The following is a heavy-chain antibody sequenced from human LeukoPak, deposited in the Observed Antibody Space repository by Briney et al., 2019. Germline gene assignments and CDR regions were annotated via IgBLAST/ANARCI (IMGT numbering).Heavy chain of an antibody. CDR1: GGTFTSYD. CDR3: ASDFYGVYVFDY. Sequence: ASVKVSCKTSGGTFTSYDINWVRQAPGQGLEWMGWMNPNSDDTGYAQKFQGRVTMTRNTSISTAYMELSSLRSEDTAIYYCASDFYGVYVFDYWGQGTLVTVSS. V-gene: IGHV1-8*01. D-gene: IGHD4-17*01. CDR2: MNPNSDDT. J-gene: IGHJ4*02.